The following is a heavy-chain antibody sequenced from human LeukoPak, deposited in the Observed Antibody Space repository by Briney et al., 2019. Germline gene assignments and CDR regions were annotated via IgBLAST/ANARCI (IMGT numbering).Heavy chain of an antibody. D-gene: IGHD2/OR15-2a*01. CDR3: ARLSDSSTYGAFDL. V-gene: IGHV3-66*02. CDR1: GFTVSKNY. Sequence: GGSLRLSCAASGFTVSKNYMGWVRQAPGKGLGWVSILYSGGSAYFPDSVKGRFTISRDNSRNSLFLQMDSLSPEDTAVYYCARLSDSSTYGAFDLWGHGTMVTVSS. J-gene: IGHJ3*01. CDR2: LYSGGSA.